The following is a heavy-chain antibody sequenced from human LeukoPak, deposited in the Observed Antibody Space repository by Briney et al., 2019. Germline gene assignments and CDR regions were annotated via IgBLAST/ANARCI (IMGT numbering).Heavy chain of an antibody. V-gene: IGHV1-2*06. J-gene: IGHJ4*02. CDR1: GYTFTGYY. CDR2: INPNSGGT. CDR3: ARSNYDTSIFDY. Sequence: ASVKVSCKASGYTFTGYYMHWVRQAPGQGLEWMGRINPNSGGTNYAQKFQGRVTMTRDTSISTAYMELSRLRSDDTAVYYCARSNYDTSIFDYWGQGTLVTVSS. D-gene: IGHD4-11*01.